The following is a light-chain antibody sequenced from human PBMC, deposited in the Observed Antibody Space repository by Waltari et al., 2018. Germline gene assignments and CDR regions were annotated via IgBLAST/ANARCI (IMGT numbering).Light chain of an antibody. CDR2: DAS. CDR1: QSVGSY. CDR3: QQRSNWTPHT. Sequence: EIVLTQSPDTLSLSPGDTATLSCRASQSVGSYLAWYQQKPGQAPRLLIYDASNRATGVPDRFRGSGSGTDFTLTISSLEAEDFAVYFCQQRSNWTPHTFGQGARLDIK. V-gene: IGKV3-11*01. J-gene: IGKJ2*01.